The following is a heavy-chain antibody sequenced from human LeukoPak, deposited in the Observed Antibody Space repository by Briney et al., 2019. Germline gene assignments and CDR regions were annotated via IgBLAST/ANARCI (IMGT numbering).Heavy chain of an antibody. CDR1: GGSISSGGYY. J-gene: IGHJ4*02. CDR2: IYYSGST. Sequence: SETLSLTCTVSGGSISSGGYYWSWIRQHPGKGLEGIGYIYYSGSTYYNPSLKSRVTISVDTSKNQFSLKLSSVTAADTAVYYCAREAMVLNRSFDYWGQGTLVTVSS. CDR3: AREAMVLNRSFDY. V-gene: IGHV4-31*03. D-gene: IGHD5-18*01.